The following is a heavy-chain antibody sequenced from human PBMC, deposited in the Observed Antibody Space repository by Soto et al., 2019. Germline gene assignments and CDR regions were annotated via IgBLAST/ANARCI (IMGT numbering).Heavy chain of an antibody. Sequence: PSEPLSLPCTVSGGSIDSGDYYWSWIRQPPGKGLEWIGYVYYSVTTNYNPFRKTRVTLSLDKSKNQFSLKMNSVTAADPAVYSCARDVFAPPNSFAPWGQGPLVPVSS. V-gene: IGHV4-61*08. CDR1: GGSIDSGDYY. D-gene: IGHD7-27*01. J-gene: IGHJ5*02. CDR3: ARDVFAPPNSFAP. CDR2: VYYSVTT.